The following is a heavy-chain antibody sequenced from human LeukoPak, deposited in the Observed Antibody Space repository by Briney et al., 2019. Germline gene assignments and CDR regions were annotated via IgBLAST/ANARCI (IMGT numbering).Heavy chain of an antibody. CDR3: ASTLGNWFDP. J-gene: IGHJ5*02. Sequence: ASVKVSCKASGYFFSGYHVHWVRQAPGQGLEWMGIINPSGGSTSYAQKFQGRVTMTRDMSTSTVYMELSSLRSEDTAVYYCASTLGNWFDPWGQGTLVTVSS. V-gene: IGHV1-46*01. CDR2: INPSGGST. D-gene: IGHD3-16*01. CDR1: GYFFSGYH.